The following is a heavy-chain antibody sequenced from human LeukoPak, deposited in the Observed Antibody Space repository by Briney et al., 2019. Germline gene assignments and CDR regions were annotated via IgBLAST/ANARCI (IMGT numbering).Heavy chain of an antibody. D-gene: IGHD2-2*01. CDR3: ARDWAMLVPAATGKDAFDI. CDR2: ISAYNGNT. CDR1: GYTFTSYG. V-gene: IGHV1-18*01. Sequence: ASVKVSCKASGYTFTSYGISWVRQAPGQGLEWMGWISAYNGNTNYAQKLQGRVTMTTDTSTSTAYMELRSLRSDDTAVYYCARDWAMLVPAATGKDAFDIWGQGTMVTVSS. J-gene: IGHJ3*02.